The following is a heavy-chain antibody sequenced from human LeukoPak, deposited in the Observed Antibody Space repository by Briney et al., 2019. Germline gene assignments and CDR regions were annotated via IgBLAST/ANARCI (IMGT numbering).Heavy chain of an antibody. D-gene: IGHD3-10*01. V-gene: IGHV3-20*04. Sequence: GGSLRLSCAASGFTFDDYGMSWVRQAPGKGLEWVSGINWNGGSTGYADSVKGRFTISRDNAKNSLYLQMNSLRAEDTALYYCARALPHVLLWFGDFDYWGQGTLVTVSS. CDR2: INWNGGST. CDR3: ARALPHVLLWFGDFDY. J-gene: IGHJ4*02. CDR1: GFTFDDYG.